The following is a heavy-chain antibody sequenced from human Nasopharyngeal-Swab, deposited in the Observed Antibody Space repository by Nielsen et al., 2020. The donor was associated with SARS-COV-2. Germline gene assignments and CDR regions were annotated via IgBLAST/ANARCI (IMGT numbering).Heavy chain of an antibody. CDR1: GFTFSSYA. V-gene: IGHV3-23*01. CDR3: AKDGGNSPYYYYGMDV. Sequence: GVSLKISCAASGFTFSSYAMSWVRQAPGKGLEWVSAISGSGGSTYYADSVKGRFTISRDNSKNTLYLQMNSLRAEDTAVYYCAKDGGNSPYYYYGMDVWGQGTTVTVSS. J-gene: IGHJ6*02. D-gene: IGHD4-23*01. CDR2: ISGSGGST.